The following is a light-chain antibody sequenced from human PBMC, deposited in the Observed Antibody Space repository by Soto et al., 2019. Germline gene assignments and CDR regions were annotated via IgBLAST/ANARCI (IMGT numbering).Light chain of an antibody. CDR3: SSYTSTSTLYV. J-gene: IGLJ1*01. V-gene: IGLV2-14*03. CDR1: SSDIGGYNY. Sequence: QSALTPPASVSGSPGQSITISCTGTSSDIGGYNYVSWYQQLPGKVPKLIIYDVSNRPSGVSDRFSGSKSGNAASLTISGLQAEDEADYYCSSYTSTSTLYVFGPGTKVTVL. CDR2: DVS.